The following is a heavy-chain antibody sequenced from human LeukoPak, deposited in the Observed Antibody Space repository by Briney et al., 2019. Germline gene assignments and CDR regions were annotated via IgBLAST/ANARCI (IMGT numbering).Heavy chain of an antibody. D-gene: IGHD6-19*01. CDR1: GYTFTGYY. J-gene: IGHJ3*02. CDR3: AKSSGWYSDAFDI. V-gene: IGHV1-8*02. CDR2: MNPNSGNT. Sequence: GASVKVSCKASGYTFTGYYMHWVRQATGQGLEWMGWMNPNSGNTGYAQKFQGRVTMTRNTSISTAYMELSSLRSEDTAVYYCAKSSGWYSDAFDIWGQGTMVTVSS.